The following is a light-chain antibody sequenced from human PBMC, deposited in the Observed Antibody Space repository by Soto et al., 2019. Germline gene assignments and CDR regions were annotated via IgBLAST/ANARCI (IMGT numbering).Light chain of an antibody. CDR2: AAS. Sequence: DIQSTQSPATVSSGLVDKVSITCRASLPISNYLAWYQQKPGKIPNLLIYAASTLQAGVPSRFSGSGSGTEFTLTISSLQPDDFATYYCQHYHSYSGTFGQGTKVDIK. CDR1: LPISNY. CDR3: QHYHSYSGT. J-gene: IGKJ1*01. V-gene: IGKV1-27*01.